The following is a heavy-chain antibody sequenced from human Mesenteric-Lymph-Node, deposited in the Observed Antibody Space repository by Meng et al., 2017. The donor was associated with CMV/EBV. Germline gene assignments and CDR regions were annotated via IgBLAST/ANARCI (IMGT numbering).Heavy chain of an antibody. CDR1: GFNLNSYD. Sequence: GSLRLSCVASGFNLNSYDIHWVRQAPGKGLEWIGEINHSGNTNYNPSLKSRVTISVDTSKNEVSLKVGSVTAADTAIYYCARGRFLGFGPSNWFDPWGQGLSVTVSS. CDR3: ARGRFLGFGPSNWFDP. V-gene: IGHV4-34*01. CDR2: INHSGNT. J-gene: IGHJ5*02. D-gene: IGHD3-10*01.